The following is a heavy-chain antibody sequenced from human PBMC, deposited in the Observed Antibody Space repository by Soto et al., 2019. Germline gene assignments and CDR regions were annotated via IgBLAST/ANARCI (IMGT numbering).Heavy chain of an antibody. CDR3: ARGPGYYGSGSYYNHKRYNWFDP. V-gene: IGHV4-34*01. J-gene: IGHJ5*02. D-gene: IGHD3-10*01. CDR1: GGSFSGYY. Sequence: SETLSLTCAVYGGSFSGYYWSWIRQPPGKGLEWIGEINHSGSTNYNPSLKSRVTISVDTSKNQFSLKLSSVTAADTAVYYCARGPGYYGSGSYYNHKRYNWFDPWGQGTLVTVSS. CDR2: INHSGST.